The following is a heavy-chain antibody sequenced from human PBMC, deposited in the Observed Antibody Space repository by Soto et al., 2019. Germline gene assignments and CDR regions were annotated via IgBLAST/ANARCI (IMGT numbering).Heavy chain of an antibody. D-gene: IGHD3-10*01. V-gene: IGHV3-30*01. CDR1: GFTFSKFD. CDR3: ARGDQYDILLRYYSMDV. J-gene: IGHJ6*02. CDR2: ISYDGSNK. Sequence: QVQLVESGGGVVQPGTSLRLSCVAAGFTFSKFDMHWFRQTADKRLQWVAFISYDGSNKYYLGSVKGRFTVSRDNSKNTVSMQMNNLGLEDTATYFCARGDQYDILLRYYSMDVWGLGTTVSISS.